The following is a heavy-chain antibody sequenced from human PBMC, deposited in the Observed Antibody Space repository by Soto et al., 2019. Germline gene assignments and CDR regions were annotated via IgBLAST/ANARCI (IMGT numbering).Heavy chain of an antibody. J-gene: IGHJ4*02. CDR2: ISWNSGSI. CDR3: AKSLSGYDYYFDY. CDR1: GFTFDDYA. Sequence: GGSLRLSCAASGFTFDDYAMHWVRQAPGKGLEWVSGISWNSGSIGYADSVKGRFTISRDNAKNSLYLQMNSLRAEDTALYYSAKSLSGYDYYFDYWGQGTLVTVSS. V-gene: IGHV3-9*01. D-gene: IGHD5-12*01.